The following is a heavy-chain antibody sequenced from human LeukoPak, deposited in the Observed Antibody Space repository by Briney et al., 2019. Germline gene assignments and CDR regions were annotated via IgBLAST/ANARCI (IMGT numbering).Heavy chain of an antibody. J-gene: IGHJ3*02. CDR2: IYHSGST. CDR3: ARDPRMYSSSWYVADDAFDI. V-gene: IGHV4-4*02. CDR1: GGSISSSNW. D-gene: IGHD6-13*01. Sequence: SGTLSLTCAVSGGSISSSNWWSWVRQPPGKGLEWIGEIYHSGSTNYNPSLKSRVTISVDKSKNQFSLKLSSVTAADTAVYYCARDPRMYSSSWYVADDAFDIWGQGTMVTVSS.